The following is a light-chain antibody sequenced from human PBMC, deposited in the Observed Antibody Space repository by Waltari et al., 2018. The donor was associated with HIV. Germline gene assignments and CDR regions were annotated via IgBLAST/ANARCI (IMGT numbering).Light chain of an antibody. V-gene: IGLV1-51*02. Sequence: QSVLTQPPSVSAAPGQTVTISCSGSTSNIGENFVSWYQQLPGTAPRLLIYENHHRPSGTPDRFSGSKSGTSATLGITGLQAGDEAVYFCGTWDNSLSAGVFGGGTRLTVL. CDR3: GTWDNSLSAGV. CDR1: TSNIGENF. CDR2: ENH. J-gene: IGLJ2*01.